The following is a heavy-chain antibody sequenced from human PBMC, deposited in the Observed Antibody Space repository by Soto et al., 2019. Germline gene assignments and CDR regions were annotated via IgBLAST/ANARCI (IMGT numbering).Heavy chain of an antibody. CDR3: ARWGGAGVVVVAATSNFDY. CDR2: IYYSGST. J-gene: IGHJ4*02. Sequence: SETLSLTCTVSGGSISSSSYYWGWIRQPPGKGLEWIGSIYYSGSTYYNPSLKSRVTISVDTSKNQFSLKLSSVTAADTAVYYCARWGGAGVVVVAATSNFDYWGQGTLVTVSS. D-gene: IGHD2-15*01. CDR1: GGSISSSSYY. V-gene: IGHV4-39*01.